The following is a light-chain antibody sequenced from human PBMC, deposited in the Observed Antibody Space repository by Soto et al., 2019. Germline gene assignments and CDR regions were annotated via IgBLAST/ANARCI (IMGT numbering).Light chain of an antibody. CDR2: EVT. CDR1: SSDVGGYNS. CDR3: SSYAGSSNWV. J-gene: IGLJ2*01. Sequence: QSALTQPPSASGSPGQSVTISCTGTSSDVGGYNSVSWFQQHPGKAPKLMIYEVTKRPSGVPDRFSGSKSGNTASLTVSGLQADDEADYYCSSYAGSSNWVFGGGTKLTVL. V-gene: IGLV2-8*01.